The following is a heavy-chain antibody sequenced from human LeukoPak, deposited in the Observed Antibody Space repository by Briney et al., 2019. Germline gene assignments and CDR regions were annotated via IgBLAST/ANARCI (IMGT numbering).Heavy chain of an antibody. V-gene: IGHV4-30-4*01. CDR2: IYYSGST. D-gene: IGHD5-12*01. J-gene: IGHJ4*02. CDR3: ARAAYSGYDFNY. CDR1: GGSISSGDYY. Sequence: PSETLSLTCTVSGGSISSGDYYWSWIRQPPGKGLEWIGYIYYSGSTYYNPSLKSRVTISVDTSKNQFSLKLSSVTAADTAVYYRARAAYSGYDFNYWGQGTLVTVSS.